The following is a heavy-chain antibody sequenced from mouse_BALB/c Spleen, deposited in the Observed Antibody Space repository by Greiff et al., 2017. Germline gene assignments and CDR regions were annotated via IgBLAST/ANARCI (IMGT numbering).Heavy chain of an antibody. CDR1: GYTFTSYW. D-gene: IGHD2-4*01. CDR3: TRCDYDRAWFAY. CDR2: IYPSDSYT. Sequence: QVQLQQPGAELVRPGASVKLSCKASGYTFTSYWINWVKQRPGQGLEWIGNIYPSDSYTNYNQKFKDKATLTVDKSSSTAYMQLSSPTSEDSAVYYCTRCDYDRAWFAYWGQGTLVTVSA. J-gene: IGHJ3*01. V-gene: IGHV1-69*02.